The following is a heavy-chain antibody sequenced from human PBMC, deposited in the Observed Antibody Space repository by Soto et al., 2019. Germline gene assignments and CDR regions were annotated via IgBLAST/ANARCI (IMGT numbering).Heavy chain of an antibody. D-gene: IGHD2-15*01. CDR3: ARQWGGYCSGGSCYSVRNI. J-gene: IGHJ3*02. CDR1: GGSISSSSYY. V-gene: IGHV4-39*01. Sequence: PSETLSLTCTVSGGSISSSSYYWGWIRQPPEKGLEWIGSIYYSGSTYYNPSLKSRVTISVDTSKNQFSLKLSSVTAADTAVYYCARQWGGYCSGGSCYSVRNIWGQGTMVPVSS. CDR2: IYYSGST.